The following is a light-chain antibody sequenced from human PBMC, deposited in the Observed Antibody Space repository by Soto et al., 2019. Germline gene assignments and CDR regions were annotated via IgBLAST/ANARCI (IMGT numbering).Light chain of an antibody. J-gene: IGKJ1*01. CDR1: QSVINSY. V-gene: IGKV3-20*01. CDR3: QQYGSSPWT. Sequence: EIVLTQSPGTLSLPPGERATLSCRASQSVINSYIAWYQQKPGQAPRLLIYGASSRATGIPDRFSGSGSGTDLTLTLSRLEPEDFAVYYWQQYGSSPWTFGQGTQVEIK. CDR2: GAS.